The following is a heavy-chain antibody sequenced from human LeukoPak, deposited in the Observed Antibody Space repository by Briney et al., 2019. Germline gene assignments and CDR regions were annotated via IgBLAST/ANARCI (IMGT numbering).Heavy chain of an antibody. CDR2: IYPGDYET. Sequence: GESLQISCEGSGYSLSNYWIGWVRQMPGEGLEWMGIIYPGDYETRYSPSFQGLVTISVDKSISTAYLQWSSLKASDTAMYYCAIPPGYCGNDCSFDHWGQGTLVTVSS. J-gene: IGHJ4*02. D-gene: IGHD2-21*02. V-gene: IGHV5-51*01. CDR1: GYSLSNYW. CDR3: AIPPGYCGNDCSFDH.